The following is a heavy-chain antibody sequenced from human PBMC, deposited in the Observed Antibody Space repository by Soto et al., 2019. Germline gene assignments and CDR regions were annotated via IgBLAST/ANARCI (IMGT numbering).Heavy chain of an antibody. CDR1: GDSISSYY. CDR2: IYYSGST. Sequence: PSETLSLTCTVSGDSISSYYWSWIRQPPGKGLEWIGYIYYSGSTNYNPSLKSRVTISVDTSKNQFSLKLSSVTAADTAAYYCATGPRGYSYFDYWGQGTLVTVSS. J-gene: IGHJ4*02. D-gene: IGHD5-18*01. CDR3: ATGPRGYSYFDY. V-gene: IGHV4-59*01.